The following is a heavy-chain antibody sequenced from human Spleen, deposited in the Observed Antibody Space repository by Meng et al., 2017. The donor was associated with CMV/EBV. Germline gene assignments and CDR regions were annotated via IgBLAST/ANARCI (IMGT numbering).Heavy chain of an antibody. CDR2: IYYSGST. D-gene: IGHD3-10*01. CDR1: GGSIXSGDYY. CDR3: ARDRVRITMVRGVIKTEYYFDY. Sequence: QVQLQESGPGLVKPSQXLSLTCTVTGGSIXSGDYYWSWIRQPPGKGLEWIGYIYYSGSTYYNPSLKSRVTISVDTSKNQFSLKLSSVTAADTAVYYCARDRVRITMVRGVIKTEYYFDYWGQGTLVTVSS. V-gene: IGHV4-30-4*08. J-gene: IGHJ4*02.